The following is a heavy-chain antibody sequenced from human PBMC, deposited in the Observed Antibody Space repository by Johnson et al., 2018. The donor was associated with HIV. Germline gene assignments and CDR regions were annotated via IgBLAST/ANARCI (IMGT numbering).Heavy chain of an antibody. CDR3: AKMAGSYSSPVPFPVKKPREDAFDI. J-gene: IGHJ3*02. CDR2: MSGGGGST. V-gene: IGHV3-23*01. Sequence: EVLLLESGGGLVQPGGSLRLSCAASGLTVSSYAMSWVRQAPGKGLEWVSVMSGGGGSTHYADSVKGRFTISRDNSKNTLFLQMSSLRVEDTAVYYCAKMAGSYSSPVPFPVKKPREDAFDIWGQGTMVTVSS. CDR1: GLTVSSYA. D-gene: IGHD1-26*01.